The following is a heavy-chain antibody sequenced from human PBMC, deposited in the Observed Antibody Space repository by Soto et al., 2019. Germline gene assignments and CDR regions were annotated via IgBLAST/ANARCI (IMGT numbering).Heavy chain of an antibody. CDR3: ARALTYYDFWSGYYVYFDY. D-gene: IGHD3-3*01. CDR2: IKQDGSEK. J-gene: IGHJ4*02. V-gene: IGHV3-7*05. CDR1: GFTFSSYW. Sequence: EVQLVESGGGLVQPGGSLRLSCAASGFTFSSYWMSRVRQAPGKGLEWVANIKQDGSEKYYVDSVKGRFTISRDNAKNSLYLQMNSLRAEDTAVYYCARALTYYDFWSGYYVYFDYWGQGTLVTVSS.